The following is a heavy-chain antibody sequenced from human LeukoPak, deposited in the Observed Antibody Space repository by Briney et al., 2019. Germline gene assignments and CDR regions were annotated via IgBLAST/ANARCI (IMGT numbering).Heavy chain of an antibody. CDR3: ARSPGHYFDY. Sequence: SVKVSCKASGGTFSSYAISWVRQAPGRGLEWMGRIIPIFGTANYAQKFQGRVTITTDESTSTAYMELSSLRSEDTAVYYCARSPGHYFDYWGQGTLVTVSS. J-gene: IGHJ4*02. CDR2: IIPIFGTA. V-gene: IGHV1-69*05. CDR1: GGTFSSYA.